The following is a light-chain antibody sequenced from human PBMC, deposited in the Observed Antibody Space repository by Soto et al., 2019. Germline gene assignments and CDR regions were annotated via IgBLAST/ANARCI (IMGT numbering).Light chain of an antibody. CDR1: SSDVGANNY. V-gene: IGLV2-8*01. CDR2: EVT. Sequence: QSALTQPPSASGSSGQSVTMSCTGTSSDVGANNYVSWYQQYPGKAPKLMIYEVTKRPSGVPDRFSGSKSGNTASLTVSGLQADDEADYYCSSYGALNLVFGGGTNLTVL. CDR3: SSYGALNLV. J-gene: IGLJ3*02.